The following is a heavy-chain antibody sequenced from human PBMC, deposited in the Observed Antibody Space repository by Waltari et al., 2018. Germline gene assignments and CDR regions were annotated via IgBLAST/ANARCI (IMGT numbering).Heavy chain of an antibody. D-gene: IGHD2-15*01. J-gene: IGHJ4*02. CDR2: KWHNVSTE. CDR3: ASQSTTLFDY. CDR1: GFTFSRFG. Sequence: QVQLVESGGGVVQPGRSLRLSCAASGFTFSRFGIHWVRQAPGRGRGEVAVKWHNVSTEYYVDAVKGLCTISRDNAKNTLYLQRNSLRAEDSAVYYCASQSTTLFDYWGQGTLVTVSS. V-gene: IGHV3-33*01.